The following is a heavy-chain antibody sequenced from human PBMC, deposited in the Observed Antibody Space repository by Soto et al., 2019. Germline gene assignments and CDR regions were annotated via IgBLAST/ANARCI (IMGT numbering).Heavy chain of an antibody. Sequence: SETLSLTCAVYGGSFSGYYWSWIRQPPGKGLEWIGEINHSGSTNYNPSLKSRVTISVDTSKNQFSLNLTSVTAADTAVYYCARGPLYYDILTGYYTDYYYYGMDVWGQGTTVTVSS. CDR3: ARGPLYYDILTGYYTDYYYYGMDV. CDR1: GGSFSGYY. D-gene: IGHD3-9*01. J-gene: IGHJ6*02. V-gene: IGHV4-34*01. CDR2: INHSGST.